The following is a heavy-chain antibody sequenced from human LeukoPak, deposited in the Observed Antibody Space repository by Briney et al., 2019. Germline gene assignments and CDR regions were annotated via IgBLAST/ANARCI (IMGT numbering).Heavy chain of an antibody. J-gene: IGHJ4*02. V-gene: IGHV3-30*04. CDR2: ISYDGRQN. CDR3: ARVYLERLTAGYFDH. D-gene: IGHD2-8*01. Sequence: QPGRSLRLSCAASGFTFSTYAINWVSQAPGKGLAWVAVISYDGRQNYYADSVKGRFTISRDNSKNTVYLQMHSLRDEDSAAYYCARVYLERLTAGYFDHWGQGTWVTVSP. CDR1: GFTFSTYA.